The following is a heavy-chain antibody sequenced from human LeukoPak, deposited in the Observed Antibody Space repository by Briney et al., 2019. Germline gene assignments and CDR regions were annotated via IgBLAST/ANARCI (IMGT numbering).Heavy chain of an antibody. CDR3: ARVTVAGTLYFDY. Sequence: GGSLRLSCAASGFTFSDSAIAWVRQSPGKGLECLAFISYDGSNKYYADSVKGRFTISRDNSKNTLYLQMNSLRAEDTAVYYCARVTVAGTLYFDYWGQGTLVTVSS. CDR1: GFTFSDSA. CDR2: ISYDGSNK. V-gene: IGHV3-30*14. D-gene: IGHD6-19*01. J-gene: IGHJ4*02.